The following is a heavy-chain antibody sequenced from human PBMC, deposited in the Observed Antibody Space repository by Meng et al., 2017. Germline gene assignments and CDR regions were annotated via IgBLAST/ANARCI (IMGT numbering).Heavy chain of an antibody. CDR3: ARTRGDYYFDY. CDR2: IDYGGST. D-gene: IGHD3-16*01. J-gene: IGHJ4*02. Sequence: VQLQESGPGLAGPSETRSLTCTVSGDSVTVGSHYWSWIRQPPGKGLEWIGYIDYGGSTSYNPSLRSRVTISVDTSNNQFSLKLSSVTAADTAVFYCARTRGDYYFDYWGQGTLVTVSS. V-gene: IGHV4-61*01. CDR1: GDSVTVGSHY.